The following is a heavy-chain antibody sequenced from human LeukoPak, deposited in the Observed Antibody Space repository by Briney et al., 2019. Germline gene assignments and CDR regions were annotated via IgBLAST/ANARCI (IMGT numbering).Heavy chain of an antibody. J-gene: IGHJ6*03. D-gene: IGHD3-3*01. V-gene: IGHV1-18*01. CDR3: ARMESRYRYYYMDV. Sequence: GASVKVSCKASGYTFTSYGISWVRQAPGQGLEWMGWISAYNGNTNYAQKLQGRVTITADESTSTAYMELSSLRSEDTAVYYCARMESRYRYYYMDVWGKGTTVTVSS. CDR1: GYTFTSYG. CDR2: ISAYNGNT.